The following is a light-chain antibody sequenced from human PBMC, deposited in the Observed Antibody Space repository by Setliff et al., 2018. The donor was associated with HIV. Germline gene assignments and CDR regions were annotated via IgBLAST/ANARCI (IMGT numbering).Light chain of an antibody. CDR2: EVS. CDR1: SSDVGGYKY. CDR3: CSYAGSSTLV. V-gene: IGLV2-14*01. J-gene: IGLJ1*01. Sequence: QSALTQPASVSGSPGQSITISCTGTSSDVGGYKYVYWYQQHPGKAPKLMIYEVSNRPSGISNRFSGSKSGNTASLTISGLQAEDETDYYCCSYAGSSTLVFGTGTKV.